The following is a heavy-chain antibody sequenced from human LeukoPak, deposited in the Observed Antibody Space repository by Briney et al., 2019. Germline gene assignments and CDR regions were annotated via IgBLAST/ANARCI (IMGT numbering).Heavy chain of an antibody. D-gene: IGHD3-3*01. CDR1: GYTFTIYY. Sequence: ASVKVSCKASGYTFTIYYMHWVRQAPGLGPEWMGIINPSDGSTSSAQRFRGRVTMTRDTSTSTVYMELRSLRSEDTAVYYCARDHRYDLWRGLFFDYWGQGTLVTVSS. CDR2: INPSDGST. V-gene: IGHV1-46*01. J-gene: IGHJ4*02. CDR3: ARDHRYDLWRGLFFDY.